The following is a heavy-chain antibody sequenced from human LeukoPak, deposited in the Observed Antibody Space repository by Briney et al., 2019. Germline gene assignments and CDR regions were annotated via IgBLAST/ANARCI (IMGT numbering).Heavy chain of an antibody. CDR2: ISYDGSNK. V-gene: IGHV3-30-3*01. Sequence: PGGSLRLSCAASGFTFSSYAMSWVRQAPGKGLGWVAVISYDGSNKYYADSVKGRFTISRDHSKNTLYLQMNSLRAEDTAVYYCASLNFWSGFYYYYGMDVWGQGTTVTVSS. D-gene: IGHD3-3*01. J-gene: IGHJ6*02. CDR3: ASLNFWSGFYYYYGMDV. CDR1: GFTFSSYA.